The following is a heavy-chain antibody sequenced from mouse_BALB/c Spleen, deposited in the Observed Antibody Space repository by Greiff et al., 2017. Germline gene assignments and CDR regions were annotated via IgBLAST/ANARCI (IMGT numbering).Heavy chain of an antibody. V-gene: IGHV2-9-2*01. J-gene: IGHJ4*01. CDR2: IWTGGGT. CDR3: VRDDYGYAMDY. Sequence: VQLKESGPGLVAPSQSLSITCTVSGFSLTSYDISWIRQPPGKGLEWLGVIWTGGGTNYNSAFMSRLSISKDNSKSQVFLKMNSLQTDDTAIYYCVRDDYGYAMDYWGQGTSVTVSS. CDR1: GFSLTSYD. D-gene: IGHD1-1*01.